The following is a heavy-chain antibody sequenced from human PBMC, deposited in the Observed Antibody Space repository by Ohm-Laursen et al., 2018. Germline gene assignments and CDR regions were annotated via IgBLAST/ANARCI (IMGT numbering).Heavy chain of an antibody. CDR2: ISGSGGST. Sequence: SLRLSCSASGFTFSSYAMSWVRQAPGKGLEWDSAISGSGGSTNYADSVKGRFTISRDNAKNSLYLQMNSLRAEDTALYYCAKCRAVFNDAFDIWGQGTMVTVSS. D-gene: IGHD1-26*01. CDR3: AKCRAVFNDAFDI. CDR1: GFTFSSYA. J-gene: IGHJ3*02. V-gene: IGHV3-23*01.